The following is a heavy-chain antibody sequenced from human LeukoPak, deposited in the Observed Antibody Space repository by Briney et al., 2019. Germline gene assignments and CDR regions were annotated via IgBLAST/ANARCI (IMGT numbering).Heavy chain of an antibody. D-gene: IGHD3-10*01. V-gene: IGHV1-46*01. CDR3: ARLGSGEDDGGWVDY. Sequence: GASVKVSCKASGYTFTRYYIHWVRQAPGQGLEWMGIISPSGGSTSNAQKFQGRVTMTGDTSTSTVHMELSSLRSEDTAVYYCARLGSGEDDGGWVDYWGQGTLVTVSS. CDR1: GYTFTRYY. CDR2: ISPSGGST. J-gene: IGHJ4*02.